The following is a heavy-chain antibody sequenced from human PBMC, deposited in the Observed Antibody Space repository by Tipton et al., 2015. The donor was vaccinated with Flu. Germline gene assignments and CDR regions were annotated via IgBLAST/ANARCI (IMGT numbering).Heavy chain of an antibody. CDR3: ARDYLLGDLSMFEN. V-gene: IGHV4-59*12. D-gene: IGHD3-16*02. CDR1: GASISSYY. J-gene: IGHJ4*02. CDR2: IYYSGIT. Sequence: GLVKPSETLSLTCTVSGASISSYYWSWIRQPPGKGLEWIGYIYYSGITNYNPSLKSRVTISVDTSKNQFSLRRSSVTVADTAVYYCARDYLLGDLSMFENRGKGT.